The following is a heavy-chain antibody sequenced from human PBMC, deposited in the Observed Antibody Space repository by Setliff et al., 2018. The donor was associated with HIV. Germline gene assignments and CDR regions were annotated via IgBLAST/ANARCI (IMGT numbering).Heavy chain of an antibody. CDR1: GGSVSSGGYY. V-gene: IGHV4-31*03. Sequence: SETLSLTCTVSGGSVSSGGYYWSWIRQYPGKGLEWIGYIYYSGSTYYNPSLKSRVTISVDKSNNQFSLNLTSVTAADTAVYFCARGSRMVGPGFDFWGQGTLVTVSS. D-gene: IGHD1-26*01. CDR3: ARGSRMVGPGFDF. CDR2: IYYSGST. J-gene: IGHJ4*02.